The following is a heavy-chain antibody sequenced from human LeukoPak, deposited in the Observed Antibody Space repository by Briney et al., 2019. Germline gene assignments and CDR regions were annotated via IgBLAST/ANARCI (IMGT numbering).Heavy chain of an antibody. J-gene: IGHJ4*02. D-gene: IGHD2-2*01. V-gene: IGHV5-51*01. CDR1: GYRFTDHW. CDR3: ARQGSSTTSWQTIDY. Sequence: RGESLKISCKGSGYRFTDHWIAWVRQMPGKGLECMGIINPVDSETRYSPSFQGQVTIPVDKSITTASLQWSSLRASDTAMYYCARQGSSTTSWQTIDYWGQGTLVSVSS. CDR2: INPVDSET.